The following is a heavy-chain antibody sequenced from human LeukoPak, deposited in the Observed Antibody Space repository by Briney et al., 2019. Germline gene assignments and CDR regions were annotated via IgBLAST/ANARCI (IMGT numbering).Heavy chain of an antibody. J-gene: IGHJ4*02. Sequence: SETLSLTCTVSGGSTSSYYWSWTRQPPGKGLEWIGYIYYSGSTNYNPSLKSRVTISVDTSKNQFSLKLSSVTAADTAVYYCARQGIAAAGIDYWGQGTLVTVSS. CDR1: GGSTSSYY. CDR2: IYYSGST. V-gene: IGHV4-59*08. D-gene: IGHD6-13*01. CDR3: ARQGIAAAGIDY.